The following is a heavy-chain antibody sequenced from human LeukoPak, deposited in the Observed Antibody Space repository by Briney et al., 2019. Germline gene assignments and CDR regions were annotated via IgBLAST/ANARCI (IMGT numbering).Heavy chain of an antibody. CDR1: GFTFSDYY. CDR2: ISSSGSTI. D-gene: IGHD3-10*01. V-gene: IGHV3-11*01. CDR3: ARVTGSGSFPGVLWFDP. J-gene: IGHJ5*02. Sequence: GGSVRLSCAASGFTFSDYYMSWIRQAPGKGLEWVSYISSSGSTIYYTDSVKGRFTISRDNAKNSLYLQMNSLRAEDTAVYYCARVTGSGSFPGVLWFDPWGQGTLVTVSS.